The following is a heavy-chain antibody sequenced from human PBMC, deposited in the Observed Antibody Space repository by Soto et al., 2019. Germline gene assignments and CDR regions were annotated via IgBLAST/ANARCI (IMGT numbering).Heavy chain of an antibody. CDR3: AKKRGTAVAGTGYYYYGMDV. D-gene: IGHD6-19*01. CDR2: ISYDGSNK. Sequence: QVQLVESGGGVVQPGRSLRLSCAASGFTFSSYGMHWVRQAPGKGLEWGAVISYDGSNKYYADSVKGRFTISRDNSKNTLYLQMNSLRAEDTAVYYCAKKRGTAVAGTGYYYYGMDVWGQGTTVTVSS. J-gene: IGHJ6*02. CDR1: GFTFSSYG. V-gene: IGHV3-30*18.